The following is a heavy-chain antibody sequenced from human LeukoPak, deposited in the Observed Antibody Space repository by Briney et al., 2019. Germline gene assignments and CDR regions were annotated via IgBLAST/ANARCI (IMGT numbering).Heavy chain of an antibody. D-gene: IGHD3-3*01. J-gene: IGHJ4*02. V-gene: IGHV3-48*01. CDR2: ISSSGSTI. CDR1: RFTFSSYS. Sequence: AGGSLRLSCAASRFTFSSYSMNWVRQAPGKGLEWVSYISSSGSTIYYADSVKGRFTISRDNSKNTLYLQMNSLRAEDTAVYYCARGGQSFLEPIDYWGQGTLVTVSS. CDR3: ARGGQSFLEPIDY.